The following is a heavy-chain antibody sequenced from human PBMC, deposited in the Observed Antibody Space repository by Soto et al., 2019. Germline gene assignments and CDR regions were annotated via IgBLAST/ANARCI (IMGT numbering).Heavy chain of an antibody. CDR3: AKNIAARPLYYGMDV. D-gene: IGHD6-6*01. J-gene: IGHJ6*02. Sequence: PGGSLRLSCAASGFTFSSYAMSWVRQAPGKGLEWVSAISGSGGSTYYADSVKGRFTISRDNSKNTLYLQMNSLRAEDTAVYYCAKNIAARPLYYGMDVWGQGTTVTVSS. CDR2: ISGSGGST. V-gene: IGHV3-23*01. CDR1: GFTFSSYA.